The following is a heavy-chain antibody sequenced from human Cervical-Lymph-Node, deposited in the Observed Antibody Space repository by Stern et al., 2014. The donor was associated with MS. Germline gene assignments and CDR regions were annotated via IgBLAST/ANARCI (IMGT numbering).Heavy chain of an antibody. Sequence: QVQLQESGPGLLKPSETLSLTCAVSGDIVNSGAYYWSWIRQPPGKGLEWIGYVYSNGKTNYNPSLKSRVTMSIDTPKNQISLRMISGTAADTAVYYCARVGSSGWIGWIDPWGQGTLVTVSS. D-gene: IGHD6-25*01. CDR3: ARVGSSGWIGWIDP. CDR2: VYSNGKT. CDR1: GDIVNSGAYY. V-gene: IGHV4-61*08. J-gene: IGHJ5*02.